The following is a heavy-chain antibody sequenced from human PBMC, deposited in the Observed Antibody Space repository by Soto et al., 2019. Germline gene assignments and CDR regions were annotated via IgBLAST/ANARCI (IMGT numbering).Heavy chain of an antibody. D-gene: IGHD2-2*01. V-gene: IGHV3-53*04. J-gene: IGHJ5*02. Sequence: GGSLRLSCAASGFTVSSNYMSWVRQAPGKGLEWVSVIYSGGSTYYADSVKGRLTISRHNSKNTLYLQMNSLRAEDTAVYYCARVEQGCSSTSCHEKGDWFDPWGQGTLVTVSS. CDR1: GFTVSSNY. CDR2: IYSGGST. CDR3: ARVEQGCSSTSCHEKGDWFDP.